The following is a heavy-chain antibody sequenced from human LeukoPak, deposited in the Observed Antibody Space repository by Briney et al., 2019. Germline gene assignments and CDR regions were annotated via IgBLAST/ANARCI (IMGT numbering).Heavy chain of an antibody. D-gene: IGHD6-19*01. V-gene: IGHV3-15*01. CDR1: GFTFSNAW. Sequence: GGSLRLSCAASGFTFSNAWRSWVRQAPGKGLEWVGRIKSNTDGGTTDYAAPVKGSFSISRDDSKNTLYLQMNSLKIEDTAVYYCTTPGGSSGWYPGGFQHWGQGSLVTVSS. CDR2: IKSNTDGGTT. J-gene: IGHJ1*01. CDR3: TTPGGSSGWYPGGFQH.